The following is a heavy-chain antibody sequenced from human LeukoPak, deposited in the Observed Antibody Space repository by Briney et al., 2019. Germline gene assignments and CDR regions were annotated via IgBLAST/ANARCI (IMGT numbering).Heavy chain of an antibody. V-gene: IGHV4-59*01. CDR1: GGSISSYY. CDR2: IYYSGST. CDR3: ARARDPAVAANLDY. D-gene: IGHD2-15*01. Sequence: PSETLSLTCTVSGGSISSYYWSWIRQPPGKGLEWIGYIYYSGSTNYNPSLKSRVTISVDTSKNQFSLTLSSVTAADTAVYYCARARDPAVAANLDYWGQGTLVTVSS. J-gene: IGHJ4*02.